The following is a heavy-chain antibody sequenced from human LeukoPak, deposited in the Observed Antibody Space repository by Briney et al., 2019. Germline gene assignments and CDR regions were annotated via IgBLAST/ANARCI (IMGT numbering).Heavy chain of an antibody. V-gene: IGHV5-51*01. J-gene: IGHJ4*02. CDR3: ARHLNDYGDQGSGDY. CDR2: IYPGDSTT. CDR1: GDSFTNYW. D-gene: IGHD4-17*01. Sequence: GESLKISCKGSGDSFTNYWIGWVRQMPGKGLECMGIIYPGDSTTRYSPSFQGQVTISADKSISTAYLQWSSLKASDTAMYYCARHLNDYGDQGSGDYWGQGTLVTVSS.